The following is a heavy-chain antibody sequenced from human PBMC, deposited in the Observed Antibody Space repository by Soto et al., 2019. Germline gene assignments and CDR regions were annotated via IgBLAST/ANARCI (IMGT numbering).Heavy chain of an antibody. D-gene: IGHD6-13*01. CDR3: AKVTKRAAAGRYEYYKYGMDV. V-gene: IGHV3-23*01. CDR2: ISGRGGSS. J-gene: IGHJ6*02. CDR1: GFAFSTYA. Sequence: GSLRRACAASGFAFSTYAMTWVRQAPGKGLGWVSVISGRGGSSYCAASVKGRFSISRDNSKNTLYLQMHGLRAEDTALYSCAKVTKRAAAGRYEYYKYGMDVWGQGTTVTVSS.